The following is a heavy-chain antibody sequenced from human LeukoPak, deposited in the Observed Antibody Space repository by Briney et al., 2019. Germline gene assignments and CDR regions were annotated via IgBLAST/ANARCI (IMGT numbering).Heavy chain of an antibody. D-gene: IGHD2-15*01. CDR3: ARGSGYCSGGSCRNWFDP. Sequence: SVKVSRKASGGTFSSYAISWVRQAPGQGLGWMGGIIPIFGTANYAQKFQGRVTITADESTSTAYMELSSLRSEDTAVYYCARGSGYCSGGSCRNWFDPWGQGTLVTVSS. CDR1: GGTFSSYA. CDR2: IIPIFGTA. J-gene: IGHJ5*02. V-gene: IGHV1-69*13.